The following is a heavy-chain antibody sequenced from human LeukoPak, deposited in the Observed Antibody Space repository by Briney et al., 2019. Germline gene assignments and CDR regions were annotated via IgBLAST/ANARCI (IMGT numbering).Heavy chain of an antibody. CDR1: RFTFSSYA. J-gene: IGHJ6*02. CDR2: ISGSGGST. Sequence: PGGSLRLSCVGSRFTFSSYAMSWVRQTPGKGLEWVSAISGSGGSTYYADSVKGRFTISRDNSKNTLFLQMDSLRAEDTAPYYCAKSVAIYFYYGLDVWGQGTTVTVSS. CDR3: AKSVAIYFYYGLDV. D-gene: IGHD3-3*01. V-gene: IGHV3-23*01.